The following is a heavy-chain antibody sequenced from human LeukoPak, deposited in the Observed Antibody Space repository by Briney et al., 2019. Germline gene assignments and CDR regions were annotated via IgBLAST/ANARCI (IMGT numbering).Heavy chain of an antibody. V-gene: IGHV1-18*04. D-gene: IGHD3-9*01. CDR2: ISGYNGNT. Sequence: ASVKVSCKASGYTFTGYYMHWVRQAPGQGLEWMGWISGYNGNTIYAENLQGRVTMTTDTSTSTAYLELGSLRSDDTAVFYCARSSRFDWLLYFDSWGQGTLVTVSS. CDR3: ARSSRFDWLLYFDS. J-gene: IGHJ4*02. CDR1: GYTFTGYY.